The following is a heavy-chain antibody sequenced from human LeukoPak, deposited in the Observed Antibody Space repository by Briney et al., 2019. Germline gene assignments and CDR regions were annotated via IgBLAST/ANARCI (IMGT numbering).Heavy chain of an antibody. D-gene: IGHD3-22*01. J-gene: IGHJ5*02. CDR1: GFTFSNHW. V-gene: IGHV3-74*01. CDR3: ARDYYMGIVDQ. Sequence: GSLRLSCEASGFTFSNHWMHWVRQAPGKGLVWVSVISKDGSTSIYADSVRGRLTISRDNAKDTLYLQMNSLRVEDTSVYYCARDYYMGIVDQWGQGTRVTVSS. CDR2: ISKDGSTS.